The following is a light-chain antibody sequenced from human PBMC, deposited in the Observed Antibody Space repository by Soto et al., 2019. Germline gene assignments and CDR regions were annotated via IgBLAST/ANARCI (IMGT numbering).Light chain of an antibody. J-gene: IGLJ2*01. CDR3: QSYDSSLSVHVV. V-gene: IGLV1-40*01. CDR1: SSNIGAGYD. Sequence: QSVLTQPPSMSGAPGQRVTISCTGSSSNIGAGYDVHWYQQLPGTAPKLLIYGNSNRPSGVPDRFSGSKSGTSASLAITGLQAEDEADYYCQSYDSSLSVHVVFGGGTKVTVL. CDR2: GNS.